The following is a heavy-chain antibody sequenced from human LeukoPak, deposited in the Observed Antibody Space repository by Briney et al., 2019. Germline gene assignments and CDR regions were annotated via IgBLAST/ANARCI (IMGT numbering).Heavy chain of an antibody. CDR1: GGSFSGYY. D-gene: IGHD1-26*01. V-gene: IGHV4-34*01. CDR2: INHSGST. J-gene: IGHJ4*02. Sequence: SETLSLTCAVYGGSFSGYYWSWIRQPPGKGLEWIGEINHSGSTNYNPSLKSRVTISVDTSKNQFSLKLSSVTAADTAVYYCARHDRWELRLFDYWGQGTLVTVSS. CDR3: ARHDRWELRLFDY.